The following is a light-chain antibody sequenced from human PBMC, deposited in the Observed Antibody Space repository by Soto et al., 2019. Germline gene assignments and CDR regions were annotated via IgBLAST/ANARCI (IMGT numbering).Light chain of an antibody. J-gene: IGKJ4*01. CDR3: HPRSNQPLD. Sequence: EIVLTHAPATLSLSPGERATLSCRASQSVSFYLAWYQQKPGPAPRLLIYDASNRATGIPARFSGSGSGTAFALTISSLEPEDFAVYYCHPRSNQPLDFGGGTKVEIK. CDR2: DAS. CDR1: QSVSFY. V-gene: IGKV3-11*01.